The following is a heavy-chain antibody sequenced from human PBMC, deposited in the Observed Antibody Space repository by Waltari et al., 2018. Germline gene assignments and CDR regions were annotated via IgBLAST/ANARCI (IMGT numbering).Heavy chain of an antibody. CDR3: ARVAAAGTYPYDAFDI. D-gene: IGHD6-13*01. CDR1: GYTFTGYY. J-gene: IGHJ3*02. CDR2: INPNSGGT. Sequence: QVQLVQSGAEVKKPGASVKVSCKASGYTFTGYYMHWVRQAPGQGLEWMGWINPNSGGTNYAQKFQGRVTMTRDTSISTAYMELSRLRSDDTAVYYCARVAAAGTYPYDAFDIWGQGTMVTVSS. V-gene: IGHV1-2*02.